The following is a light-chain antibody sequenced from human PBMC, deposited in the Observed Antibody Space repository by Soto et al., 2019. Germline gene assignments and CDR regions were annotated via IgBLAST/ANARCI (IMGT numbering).Light chain of an antibody. CDR1: QSISTY. Sequence: IHMTHSPSTLSASVLYRVTITFLASQSISTYLAWYQQKPGKAPKLLIYKASSLESGVPSRFSGSGSGTEFTLTISSLQPDDFATYYCQQYNSYRWTFGLGTKVDIK. V-gene: IGKV1-5*03. J-gene: IGKJ1*01. CDR3: QQYNSYRWT. CDR2: KAS.